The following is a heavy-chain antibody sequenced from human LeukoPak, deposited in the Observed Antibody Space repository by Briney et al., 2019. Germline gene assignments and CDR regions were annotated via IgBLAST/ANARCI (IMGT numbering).Heavy chain of an antibody. Sequence: SETLSLTCTVSGGSISSSSYYWGWIRQPPGKGLEWIGTIYYSGSTYYNPSLKSRVTISVDTSMNHFSLKLSSVTAADMAVYYCARRNYGSGSQFDPWGQGTLVTVSS. CDR3: ARRNYGSGSQFDP. CDR2: IYYSGST. D-gene: IGHD3-10*01. CDR1: GGSISSSSYY. V-gene: IGHV4-39*02. J-gene: IGHJ5*02.